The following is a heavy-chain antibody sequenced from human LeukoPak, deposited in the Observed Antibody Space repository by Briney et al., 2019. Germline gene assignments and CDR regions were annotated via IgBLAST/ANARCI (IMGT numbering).Heavy chain of an antibody. J-gene: IGHJ4*02. CDR1: GGSISSSSYY. CDR3: ARDFRWLRSAPIDY. Sequence: SEALSLTCTVSGGSISSSSYYWGWIRQPPGTGLEWIGSIYYSGSTYYNPSLKCRVTISVDTSKNQFSLKLSSVTAADTAVYYCARDFRWLRSAPIDYWGQGTLVTVSS. CDR2: IYYSGST. D-gene: IGHD5-12*01. V-gene: IGHV4-39*07.